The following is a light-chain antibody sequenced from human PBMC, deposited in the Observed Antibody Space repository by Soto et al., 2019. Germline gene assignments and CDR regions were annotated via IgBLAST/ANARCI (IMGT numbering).Light chain of an antibody. Sequence: EFVLTQSPGTLSLSPGERATLSCRASQSVSATYLAWYQQKPGQAPRLLIYAASSRATGVPDRFSGSGSETDFTLTISSLEPEDFAVYYCQHRMNWPLTFGQGTRLEIK. J-gene: IGKJ5*01. CDR1: QSVSATY. CDR3: QHRMNWPLT. V-gene: IGKV3D-20*02. CDR2: AAS.